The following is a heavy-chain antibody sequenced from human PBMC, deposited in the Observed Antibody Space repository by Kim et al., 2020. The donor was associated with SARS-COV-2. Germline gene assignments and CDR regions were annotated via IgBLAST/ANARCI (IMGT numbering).Heavy chain of an antibody. CDR3: AKDDSAVVTYYYYGMDV. D-gene: IGHD2-2*01. CDR1: GFTFSSYG. Sequence: GGSPRLSCAASGFTFSSYGMHWVRQAPGKGLEWVAVISYDGSNKYYADSVKGRFTISRDNSKNTLYLQMNSLRAEDTAVYYCAKDDSAVVTYYYYGMDVWGQGTTVTVSS. V-gene: IGHV3-30*18. CDR2: ISYDGSNK. J-gene: IGHJ6*02.